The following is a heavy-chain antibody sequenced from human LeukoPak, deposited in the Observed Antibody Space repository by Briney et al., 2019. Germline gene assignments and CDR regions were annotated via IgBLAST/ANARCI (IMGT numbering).Heavy chain of an antibody. CDR2: IRSGSTTI. CDR1: GFTFSSYT. Sequence: GGSLRLSCAASGFTFSSYTMNWVRQAPGKGLEWVSYIRSGSTTIYYADSVKGRFTISRDSAKNSLFLQMNSLGAEDTAVYYCARRTVTTLPYALDVWGQGTTVTVSS. CDR3: ARRTVTTLPYALDV. V-gene: IGHV3-48*01. J-gene: IGHJ6*02. D-gene: IGHD4-11*01.